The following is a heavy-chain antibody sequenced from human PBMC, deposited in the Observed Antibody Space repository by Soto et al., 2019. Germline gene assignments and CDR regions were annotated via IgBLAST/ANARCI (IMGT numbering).Heavy chain of an antibody. J-gene: IGHJ6*02. D-gene: IGHD1-1*01. Sequence: PGESLKISCKGSGYSFTSYWINWVRQMPGKGLEWMGRIDPSDSYTNYRPSFQGHVTISFDKSISTAYLQWSSLKASDTAMYYCARLGRGTVGMDVWGQGTTVTVSS. CDR3: ARLGRGTVGMDV. V-gene: IGHV5-10-1*01. CDR2: IDPSDSYT. CDR1: GYSFTSYW.